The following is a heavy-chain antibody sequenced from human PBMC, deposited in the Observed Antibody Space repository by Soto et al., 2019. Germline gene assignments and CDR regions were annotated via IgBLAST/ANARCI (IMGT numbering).Heavy chain of an antibody. J-gene: IGHJ4*02. D-gene: IGHD6-19*01. Sequence: SETLSLTCAVYGGSFSGYCWSWIRQPPGKVLEWIGEINHSGSTNYNPSLKSRVTISVDTSKNQFSLKLSSVTAADTAVYYCARARTSSAVDFDYWGQGTLVT. V-gene: IGHV4-34*01. CDR1: GGSFSGYC. CDR3: ARARTSSAVDFDY. CDR2: INHSGST.